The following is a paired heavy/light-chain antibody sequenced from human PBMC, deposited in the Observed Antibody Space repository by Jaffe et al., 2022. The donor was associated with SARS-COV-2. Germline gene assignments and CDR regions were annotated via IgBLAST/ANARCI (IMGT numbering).Heavy chain of an antibody. Sequence: EVQLLESGGGLVQPGGSLRLSCAASGFTFTSYVMNWVRQAPGKGLEWVSGISGSGGSTYYADSVKGRFTISRDNSENTLYLQMNSLRAEDTAVYYCAKDIRRTSGYYYYYYGLDVWGQGTMVTVSS. CDR2: ISGSGGST. V-gene: IGHV3-23*01. CDR3: AKDIRRTSGYYYYYYGLDV. J-gene: IGHJ6*02. D-gene: IGHD3-22*01. CDR1: GFTFTSYV.
Light chain of an antibody. CDR3: SSYTSTTTSV. Sequence: QSALTQPASVSGSLGQSITISCTGTNTDVGGYNYVSWYQQHPGKAPKLMIYEVSDRPSGVPDRFSGSKSGNTAYLIISGLQAEDEADYYCSSYTSTTTSVFGGGTKLTVL. V-gene: IGLV2-14*01. CDR1: NTDVGGYNY. J-gene: IGLJ3*02. CDR2: EVS.